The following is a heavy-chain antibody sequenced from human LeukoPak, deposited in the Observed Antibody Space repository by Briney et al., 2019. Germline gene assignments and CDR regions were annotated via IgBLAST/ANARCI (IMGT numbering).Heavy chain of an antibody. V-gene: IGHV3-53*01. CDR2: IYSGGST. D-gene: IGHD5-18*01. CDR3: ARSTGGYSYGRYFDY. CDR1: GFTVSSNY. Sequence: GGSLRLSCAASGFTVSSNYMSWVRQAPGKGLEWVSVIYSGGSTYYADSVKGRFTISRDNSKNTLYLQMNSLRAEDTAVYYCARSTGGYSYGRYFDYWGQGTLVTVSS. J-gene: IGHJ4*02.